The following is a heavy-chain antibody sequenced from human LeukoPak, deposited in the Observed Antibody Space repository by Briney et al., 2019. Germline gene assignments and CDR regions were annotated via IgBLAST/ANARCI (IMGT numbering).Heavy chain of an antibody. CDR1: EGSFSGYS. D-gene: IGHD3-22*01. CDR3: ARGYYYDGSGYQQTKWFHP. V-gene: IGHV4-34*01. Sequence: PSETLSLTCAVYEGSFSGYSWTWIRQPPGKGLEWIGEINRSGSTKYNSSLKSRVTISVDTSKNQFSLRLSSVTAADTAVYYCARGYYYDGSGYQQTKWFHPWGQGTLVTVSS. CDR2: INRSGST. J-gene: IGHJ5*02.